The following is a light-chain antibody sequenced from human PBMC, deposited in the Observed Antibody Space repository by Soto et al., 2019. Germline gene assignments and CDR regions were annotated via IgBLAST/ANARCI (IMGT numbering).Light chain of an antibody. CDR2: EVS. Sequence: SVLTQPAPVSGSPGQSITISCTVGSYNFVSWYQQHPGKAPKVLIYEVSKRPSGVSDRFSGSKSGNTASLTISGLQAEDEADYSCCSDAGRSTYVFGTGTKVPVL. CDR3: CSDAGRSTYV. J-gene: IGLJ1*01. CDR1: GSYNF. V-gene: IGLV2-23*02.